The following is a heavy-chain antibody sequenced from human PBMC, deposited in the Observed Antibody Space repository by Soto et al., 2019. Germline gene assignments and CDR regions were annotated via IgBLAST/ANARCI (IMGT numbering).Heavy chain of an antibody. V-gene: IGHV3-23*01. CDR3: AKDKFSGGRRGLEAAGTNGFDP. J-gene: IGHJ5*02. D-gene: IGHD6-13*01. CDR2: ISDTGGTT. CDR1: GFTFSNHA. Sequence: EVQLLESGGDLVQPGGSLRLSCAASGFTFSNHAMTWVRQAPGKGLEWVSGISDTGGTTHYADSVKGRFTISRDNYKNTLYLQMNSLRVQDTAVYYCAKDKFSGGRRGLEAAGTNGFDPWGQGTLVSVAS.